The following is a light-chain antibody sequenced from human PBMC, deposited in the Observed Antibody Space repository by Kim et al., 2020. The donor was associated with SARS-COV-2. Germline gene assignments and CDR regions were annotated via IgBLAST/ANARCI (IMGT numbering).Light chain of an antibody. CDR3: QDYHSNPRT. CDR2: DAS. J-gene: IGKJ2*01. V-gene: IGKV1-5*01. Sequence: DIQMTQSPYTLSASVGDRVTITCRASQSISSWLAWYQQKPGKAPKLLIYDASSLESGVPSRFSGSGSGTEFTLTISSLQPDDFATYYCQDYHSNPRTLGQGTKLEIK. CDR1: QSISSW.